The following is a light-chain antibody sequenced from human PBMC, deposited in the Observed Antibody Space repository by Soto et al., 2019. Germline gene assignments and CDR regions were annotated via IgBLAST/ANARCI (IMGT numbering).Light chain of an antibody. CDR1: QRISNW. V-gene: IGKV1-5*01. J-gene: IGKJ1*01. Sequence: DIQMTQSPSTLSASVGDRVTITCRASQRISNWLAWYQQKPGKAPKVLIYDASSLESGVPSRFSGSGSGTEFTLTISSLEPDDFATYFCQQYNYFWTFGQGTKVEI. CDR3: QQYNYFWT. CDR2: DAS.